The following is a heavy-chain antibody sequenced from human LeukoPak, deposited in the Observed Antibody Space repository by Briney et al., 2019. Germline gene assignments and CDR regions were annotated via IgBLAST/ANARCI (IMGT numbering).Heavy chain of an antibody. CDR1: GFTFDDYG. Sequence: PGGSLRPSCAASGFTFDDYGMSWVRQAPGKGLEWVSGINWNGGSTGYADSVKGRFTISRDNAKNSLYLQMNSLRAEDTALYYCARGPLGRYYYYMDVWGKGTTVTVSS. J-gene: IGHJ6*03. CDR2: INWNGGST. CDR3: ARGPLGRYYYYMDV. D-gene: IGHD1-14*01. V-gene: IGHV3-20*04.